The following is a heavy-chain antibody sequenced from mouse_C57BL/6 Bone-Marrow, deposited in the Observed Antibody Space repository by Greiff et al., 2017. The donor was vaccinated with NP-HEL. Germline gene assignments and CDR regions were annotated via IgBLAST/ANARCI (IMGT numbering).Heavy chain of an antibody. CDR1: GYTFTDYN. CDR2: INPNNGGT. Sequence: VQLQQSGPELVKPGASVKMSCKASGYTFTDYNMHWVKQSHGKSLEWIGYINPNNGGTSYSQKFKGKATLTVNKSSSTAYMELRSLTSEDSAVYYCARKNYGSSYAMDYWGQGTSVTVSS. CDR3: ARKNYGSSYAMDY. J-gene: IGHJ4*01. D-gene: IGHD1-1*01. V-gene: IGHV1-22*01.